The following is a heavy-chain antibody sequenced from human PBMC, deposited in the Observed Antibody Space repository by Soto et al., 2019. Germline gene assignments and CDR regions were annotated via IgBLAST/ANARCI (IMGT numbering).Heavy chain of an antibody. D-gene: IGHD6-6*01. CDR2: IDPSDSYT. Sequence: PGESLKISCKGSGYSFTSYWISWVRQMPGKGLEWMGRIDPSDSYTNYSPSFQGHVTISADKSISTAYLQWSSLKASDTAMYYCASPRSKWYSSSPNYYYYGMDVWGQGTTVTVSS. J-gene: IGHJ6*02. CDR1: GYSFTSYW. V-gene: IGHV5-10-1*01. CDR3: ASPRSKWYSSSPNYYYYGMDV.